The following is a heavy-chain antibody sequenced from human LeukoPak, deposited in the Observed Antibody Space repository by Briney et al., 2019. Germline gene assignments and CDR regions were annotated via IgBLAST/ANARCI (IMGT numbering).Heavy chain of an antibody. V-gene: IGHV3-21*01. J-gene: IGHJ6*03. CDR2: ISSRSTNI. Sequence: GGYLRLHCAGSGFTFSRYSLNWFRQSPGDGLERVSSISSRSTNIFYADSVKGRFTICRDNPKNSLYLQMNSLGAEDTAVYCCARDAQWLVPEGYFYYIDVWGKGTTVTVSS. CDR3: ARDAQWLVPEGYFYYIDV. CDR1: GFTFSRYS. D-gene: IGHD6-19*01.